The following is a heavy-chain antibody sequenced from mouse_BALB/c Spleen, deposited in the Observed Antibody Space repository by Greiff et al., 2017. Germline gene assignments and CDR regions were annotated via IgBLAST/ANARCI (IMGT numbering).Heavy chain of an antibody. CDR1: GYTFTSYW. V-gene: IGHV1-5*01. Sequence: VQLQQSGTVLARPGASVKMSCKASGYTFTSYWMHWVKQRPGQGLEWIGAIYPGNSDTSYNQKFKGKAKLTAVTSTSTAYMELSSLTNEDSAVYYGTREDYCGSSYVRFAYWGQGTLVTVSA. D-gene: IGHD1-1*01. CDR3: TREDYCGSSYVRFAY. CDR2: IYPGNSDT. J-gene: IGHJ3*01.